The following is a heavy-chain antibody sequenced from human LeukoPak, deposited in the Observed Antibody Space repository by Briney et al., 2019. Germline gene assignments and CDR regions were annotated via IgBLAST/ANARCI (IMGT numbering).Heavy chain of an antibody. J-gene: IGHJ4*02. V-gene: IGHV4-38-2*01. D-gene: IGHD1-7*01. CDR1: GYSISSGYY. CDR2: IYHDGTT. CDR3: ATRKGVYNWDSLDY. Sequence: PSETLSLTCAVSGYSISSGYYWGWIRQPPVRGLEWIASIYHDGTTYYNPSLRSRVTISVDTSKNQFSLKLYSVTATDTAVYYCATRKGVYNWDSLDYWGQGTLVTVSS.